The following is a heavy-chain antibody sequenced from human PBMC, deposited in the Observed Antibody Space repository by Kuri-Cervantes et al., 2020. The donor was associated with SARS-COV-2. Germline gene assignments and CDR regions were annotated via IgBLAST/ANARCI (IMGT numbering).Heavy chain of an antibody. CDR3: ATTMHELWEYYMDV. D-gene: IGHD1-26*01. V-gene: IGHV3-48*01. Sequence: ETLSLTCAASGFTFSSNWMSWVRQAPGKGLEWVSYISSSSTIYYADSVKGRFTISRDNSKNTLYLQMNSLRAEDTAVYYCATTMHELWEYYMDVWGKGTTVTVSS. CDR2: ISSSSTI. J-gene: IGHJ6*03. CDR1: GFTFSSNW.